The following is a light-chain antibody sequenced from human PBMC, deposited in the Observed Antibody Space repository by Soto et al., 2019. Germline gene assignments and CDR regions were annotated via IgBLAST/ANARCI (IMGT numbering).Light chain of an antibody. CDR1: QSVKSS. J-gene: IGKJ3*01. CDR3: QHYTQWPPFT. CDR2: GAS. V-gene: IGKV3-15*01. Sequence: ERVMTQSPATLSVSPGERATLACRASQSVKSSLAWYQHKPGQVPRLLIYGASTRATGVPVRFSGSGSGTDFTLTIISLQAEDVAVYYCQHYTQWPPFTFGPGTKVDIK.